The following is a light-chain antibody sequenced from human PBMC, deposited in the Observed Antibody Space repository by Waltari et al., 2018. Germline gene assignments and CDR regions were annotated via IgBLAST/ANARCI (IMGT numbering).Light chain of an antibody. CDR3: SSYAGRDNLL. Sequence: QSALTQRPSASGSPGQSVTLSCSGTSTDLTPYNYVSWYQHHPGRAPKLLIYEVSKRPSGVPDRFSGSKSGNTASLTVSGLQTEDEAVYYCSSYAGRDNLLFGGGTKLTVL. CDR1: STDLTPYNY. CDR2: EVS. J-gene: IGLJ2*01. V-gene: IGLV2-8*01.